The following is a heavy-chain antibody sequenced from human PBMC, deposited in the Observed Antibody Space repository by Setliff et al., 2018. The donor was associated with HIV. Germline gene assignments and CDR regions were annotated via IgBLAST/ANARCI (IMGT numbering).Heavy chain of an antibody. V-gene: IGHV5-51*01. J-gene: IGHJ6*02. CDR3: ARRGHYDSSGYPPGYYYGMDV. CDR2: IYPGDSDT. Sequence: GASLKISCKGSGYSFTSYWIGWVRQMPGKGLEWMGIIYPGDSDTRYSPSFQGQVTISADKSISTAYLQWSSLKASDTAMYYCARRGHYDSSGYPPGYYYGMDVWGQGTTVTVSS. D-gene: IGHD3-22*01. CDR1: GYSFTSYW.